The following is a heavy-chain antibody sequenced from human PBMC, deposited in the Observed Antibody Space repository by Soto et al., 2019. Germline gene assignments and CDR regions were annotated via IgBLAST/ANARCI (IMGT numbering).Heavy chain of an antibody. Sequence: QTGGSLRLSCAASGLIFSDYAMSWVRQAPGKGLEWVSALSGSGSSTYYADSVKGRFTISRDNLKNTVSLQMDNLTAEDTAVYYCAKGGVKRSYYYGMVLWGPATRVTVSS. J-gene: IGHJ6*02. V-gene: IGHV3-23*01. CDR1: GLIFSDYA. CDR2: LSGSGSST. D-gene: IGHD3-3*01. CDR3: AKGGVKRSYYYGMVL.